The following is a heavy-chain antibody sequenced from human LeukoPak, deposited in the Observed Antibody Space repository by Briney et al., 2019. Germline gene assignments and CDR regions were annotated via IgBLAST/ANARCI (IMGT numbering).Heavy chain of an antibody. D-gene: IGHD2-2*01. V-gene: IGHV3-7*03. CDR1: GFTFSSYW. Sequence: GGSLRLSCAASGFTFSSYWMSWVRQAPGKGLEWVANIKQDGSEKYYVDSVKGRFTISRDNAKNSLYLQMNSLRAEDTAVYYCARDLVPFRYWFDPWGQGTLVTVSS. CDR2: IKQDGSEK. CDR3: ARDLVPFRYWFDP. J-gene: IGHJ5*02.